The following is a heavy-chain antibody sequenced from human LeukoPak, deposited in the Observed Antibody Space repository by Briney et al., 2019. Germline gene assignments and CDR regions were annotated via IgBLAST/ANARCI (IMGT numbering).Heavy chain of an antibody. V-gene: IGHV3-21*01. CDR3: ARDPPYCSSTNCYVDY. Sequence: PGGSLRLSCAASGLTFSSYSMNWVRQAPGKGLEWVSSISRSSNYIYYADSVKGRFTISRDNAKNSLYLQMNSLRAEDTAVYFCARDPPYCSSTNCYVDYWGQGTLVTVSS. D-gene: IGHD2-2*01. J-gene: IGHJ4*02. CDR1: GLTFSSYS. CDR2: ISRSSNYI.